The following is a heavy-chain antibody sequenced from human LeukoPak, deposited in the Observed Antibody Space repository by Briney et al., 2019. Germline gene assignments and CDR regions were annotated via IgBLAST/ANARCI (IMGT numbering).Heavy chain of an antibody. CDR1: GFTLSDYY. Sequence: GGSLRLSCAASGFTLSDYYMSWIRQAPGKGLEWVSYISSSGSTIYYADSVKGRFTISRDNAKNSLYLQMNSLRAEDTAVYYCARDNLDYGGNIYHYYGMDVWGQGTTVTVSS. V-gene: IGHV3-11*01. J-gene: IGHJ6*02. CDR2: ISSSGSTI. D-gene: IGHD4-23*01. CDR3: ARDNLDYGGNIYHYYGMDV.